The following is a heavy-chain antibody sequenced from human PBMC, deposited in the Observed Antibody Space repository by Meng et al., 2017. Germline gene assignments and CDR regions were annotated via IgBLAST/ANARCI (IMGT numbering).Heavy chain of an antibody. CDR2: IYYSGST. Sequence: QLQLQGSGPGLLKPSETLSLTCTVSGGSISSSSYYWGWVRQPPGKGLEWIGSIYYSGSTYYNPSLKSRVTISVDTSKNQFSLKLSSVTAADTAVYYCARLNWYNWNDGDWYFDLWGRGTLVTVSS. CDR3: ARLNWYNWNDGDWYFDL. V-gene: IGHV4-39*01. D-gene: IGHD1-1*01. CDR1: GGSISSSSYY. J-gene: IGHJ2*01.